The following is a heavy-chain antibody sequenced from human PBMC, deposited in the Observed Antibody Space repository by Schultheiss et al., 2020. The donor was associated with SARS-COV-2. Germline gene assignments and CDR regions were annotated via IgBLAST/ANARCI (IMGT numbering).Heavy chain of an antibody. Sequence: GGSLRLSCAASGFTFSSYAMHWVRQAPGKGLEWVSSISSSSSYIYYADSVKGRFTISRDNSKNTLYLQMNSLRAEDTAVYYCVCLAAAGIFNGGDVLLKYYYYGMDVWGQGTTVTVSS. V-gene: IGHV3-21*04. CDR2: ISSSSSYI. D-gene: IGHD6-13*01. CDR3: VCLAAAGIFNGGDVLLKYYYYGMDV. CDR1: GFTFSSYA. J-gene: IGHJ6*02.